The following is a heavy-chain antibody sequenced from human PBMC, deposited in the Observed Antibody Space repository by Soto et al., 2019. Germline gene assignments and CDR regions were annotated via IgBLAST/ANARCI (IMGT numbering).Heavy chain of an antibody. Sequence: SETLSLTCAVYGGSFSGYYWSWIRQPPGKGLEWIGYIYYSGSTNYNPSLKSRVTISVDTSKNQFSLKLSSVTAADTAVYYCARLWFGEPVDYWGQGTLVTVSS. V-gene: IGHV4-59*08. D-gene: IGHD3-10*01. CDR1: GGSFSGYY. CDR2: IYYSGST. CDR3: ARLWFGEPVDY. J-gene: IGHJ4*02.